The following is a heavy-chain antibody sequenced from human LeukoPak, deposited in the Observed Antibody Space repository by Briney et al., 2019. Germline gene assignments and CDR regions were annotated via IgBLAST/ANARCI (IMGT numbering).Heavy chain of an antibody. CDR3: AKTTGYSSSWYWFDP. J-gene: IGHJ5*02. CDR2: ISGSGGST. D-gene: IGHD6-13*01. CDR1: GFTFSSYA. Sequence: GGSLRLSCAASGFTFSSYAMSWVRKAPGKGLEWVSAISGSGGSTYYADSVKGRFTISRDNSKNTLYLQMNSLRAEDTAVYYCAKTTGYSSSWYWFDPWGQGTLVTVSS. V-gene: IGHV3-23*01.